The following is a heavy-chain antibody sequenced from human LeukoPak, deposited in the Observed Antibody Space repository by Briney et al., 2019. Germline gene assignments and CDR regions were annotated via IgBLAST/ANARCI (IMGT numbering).Heavy chain of an antibody. D-gene: IGHD6-13*01. J-gene: IGHJ6*02. V-gene: IGHV3-30-3*01. CDR2: ISYDGSNK. Sequence: GGSLRLSCAASGFTFSSYAMHWVRQAPGKGLEWVAVISYDGSNKYYADSVKGRFTISRDNSKNTLYLQMNSLRAEDTAVYYCARSLGDSSSHYYYYGMDVWGQGTTVTVSS. CDR3: ARSLGDSSSHYYYYGMDV. CDR1: GFTFSSYA.